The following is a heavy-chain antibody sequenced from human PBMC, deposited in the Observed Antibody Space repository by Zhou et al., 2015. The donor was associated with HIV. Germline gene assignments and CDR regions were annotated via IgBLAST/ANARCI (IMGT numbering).Heavy chain of an antibody. CDR1: GGTFSNYA. J-gene: IGHJ2*01. D-gene: IGHD6-6*01. V-gene: IGHV1-69*06. Sequence: QVLLVQSGAEVKKPGSSVKVSCEASGGTFSNYAVSWVRQAPGQGLEWMGAIIPMFGTVRYAQKFQGRVTITADRSTSTVYLEVRSLKSEDTAMYYCARDRGGATRPDWRYFDLWGRGTLVTVSS. CDR2: IIPMFGTV. CDR3: ARDRGGATRPDWRYFDL.